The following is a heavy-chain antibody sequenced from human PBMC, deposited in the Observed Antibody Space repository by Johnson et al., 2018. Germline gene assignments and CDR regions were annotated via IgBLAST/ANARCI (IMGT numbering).Heavy chain of an antibody. Sequence: VQLVQSGGGLVQPGGSLRLSCAASGFTFSSYDMHWVRQVTGKGLEWVSAIGAAGATYYPGSVKGRFTISRENAKNSVYLQMTSLRAGDTAVYYCARGRGMDVWGQGTTVTV. V-gene: IGHV3-13*01. J-gene: IGHJ6*02. CDR1: GFTFSSYD. CDR3: ARGRGMDV. CDR2: IGAAGAT.